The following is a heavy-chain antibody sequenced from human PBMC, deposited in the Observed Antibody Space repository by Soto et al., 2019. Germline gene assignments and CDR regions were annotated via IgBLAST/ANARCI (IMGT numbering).Heavy chain of an antibody. Sequence: SETLSLTCAVYGGSFSGYYWSWIRQPPGKGLEWIGEINHSGSTNYNPSLKSRVTISVDTSKNHFSLKLSSVTAADTAVYYCARTDYYDSSGYYWYFDLWGRGTLVTVSS. V-gene: IGHV4-34*01. CDR2: INHSGST. CDR1: GGSFSGYY. J-gene: IGHJ2*01. D-gene: IGHD3-22*01. CDR3: ARTDYYDSSGYYWYFDL.